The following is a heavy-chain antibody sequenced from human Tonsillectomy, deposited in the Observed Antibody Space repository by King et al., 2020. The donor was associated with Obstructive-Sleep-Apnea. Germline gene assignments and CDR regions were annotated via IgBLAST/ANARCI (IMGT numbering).Heavy chain of an antibody. CDR2: IYYSGSA. J-gene: IGHJ5*02. Sequence: QLQESGPGLVKPSETLSLTCTVSGGSITSYYWSWIRQPPGKGLEWIGYIYYSGSANYNPSLQSRVTISVNTSKNQFSLKRSSVTAADTAVYYCARLSEMVRGVIISRWFDPWGQGSLVTVSS. CDR1: GGSITSYY. CDR3: ARLSEMVRGVIISRWFDP. D-gene: IGHD3-10*01. V-gene: IGHV4-59*08.